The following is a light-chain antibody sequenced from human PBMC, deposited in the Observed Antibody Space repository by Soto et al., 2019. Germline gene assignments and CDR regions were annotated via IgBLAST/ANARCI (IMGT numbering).Light chain of an antibody. CDR1: SSNIGSNT. V-gene: IGLV1-44*01. J-gene: IGLJ3*02. CDR2: SNN. CDR3: PAWDDSLNGPWV. Sequence: QSVLTQPPSASGTPGQRVTISCSGSSSNIGSNTVNWYQQLPGTAPKLLIYSNNQRPSGVPDRFSGSKSGTSASLAISGLQSEDEADYYCPAWDDSLNGPWVFGGGTKLTVL.